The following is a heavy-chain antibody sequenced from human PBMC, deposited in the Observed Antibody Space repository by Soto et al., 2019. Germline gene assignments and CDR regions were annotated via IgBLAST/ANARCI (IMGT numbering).Heavy chain of an antibody. CDR3: TRDGYSTNFAY. J-gene: IGHJ4*02. D-gene: IGHD6-13*01. V-gene: IGHV1-18*01. CDR1: GYNFTSYV. CDR2: ISAYNGNT. Sequence: QVQLVQSGAEVKKPGASVKVSCKASGYNFTSYVISWVRQAPGQGLEWMGWISAYNGNTNYAQKLQGRVTLTTDTATRTASLALRSLRSHDTAVYYCTRDGYSTNFAYWGQGTLVTVYS.